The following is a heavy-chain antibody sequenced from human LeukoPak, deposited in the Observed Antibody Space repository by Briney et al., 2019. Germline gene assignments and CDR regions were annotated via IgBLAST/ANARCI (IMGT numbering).Heavy chain of an antibody. D-gene: IGHD3-10*01. J-gene: IGHJ4*02. CDR3: ARAHFSACYGSE. Sequence: ASVKVSCKASGGTFSNYAFSWVRQAPGQGLEWMGGIIPIFGTANYAQKFQGRVTISADESTSTVYMELTSLRSEDTALYFCARAHFSACYGSEWGQGTLVTISS. CDR1: GGTFSNYA. CDR2: IIPIFGTA. V-gene: IGHV1-69*13.